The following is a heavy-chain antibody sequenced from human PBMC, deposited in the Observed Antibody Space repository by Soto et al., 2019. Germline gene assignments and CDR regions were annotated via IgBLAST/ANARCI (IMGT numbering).Heavy chain of an antibody. J-gene: IGHJ4*02. CDR3: ARLAEDILTGYYTGYYFDY. CDR1: GGSISSYY. D-gene: IGHD3-9*01. Sequence: SETLSLTCTVSGGSISSYYWSWIRQPPGKGLEWIGYIYYSGSTNYNPSLKSRVTISVDTSKNQFPLKLSSVTAADTAVYYCARLAEDILTGYYTGYYFDYWGQGTLVTVSS. CDR2: IYYSGST. V-gene: IGHV4-59*01.